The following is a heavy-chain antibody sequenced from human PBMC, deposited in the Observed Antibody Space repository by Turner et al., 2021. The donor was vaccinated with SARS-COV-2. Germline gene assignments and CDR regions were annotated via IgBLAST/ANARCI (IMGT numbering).Heavy chain of an antibody. CDR2: TWNGGRNT. Sequence: QMQLVESGGGVVQSGGSLGLSCVTSGFRFSAHGLHWVRQAPGKGLEWVAVTWNGGRNTDYAESVRGRFVISGDSAKNTLFLQMNGLRVEDTGMYYCARDRWQILSDYYGMDVWGQGTTVTVS. CDR1: GFRFSAHG. V-gene: IGHV3-33*01. J-gene: IGHJ6*02. CDR3: ARDRWQILSDYYGMDV. D-gene: IGHD2-15*01.